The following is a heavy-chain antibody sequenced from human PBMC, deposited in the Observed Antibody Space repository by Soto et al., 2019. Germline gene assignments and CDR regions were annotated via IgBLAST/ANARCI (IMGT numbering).Heavy chain of an antibody. V-gene: IGHV3-23*01. J-gene: IGHJ6*02. D-gene: IGHD6-13*01. CDR2: ISGSGGST. CDR1: GFTFSSYA. CDR3: AKSIRSSSWYGGFSYYYGMDV. Sequence: GGSLRLSCAASGFTFSSYAMSWVRQAPGKGLEWVSAISGSGGSTYYADSAKGRFTISRDNSKNTLYLQMNSLRAEDTAVYYCAKSIRSSSWYGGFSYYYGMDVWGQGTTVTVSS.